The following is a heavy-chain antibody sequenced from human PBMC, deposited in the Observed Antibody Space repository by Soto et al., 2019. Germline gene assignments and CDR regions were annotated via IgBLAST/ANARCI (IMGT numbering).Heavy chain of an antibody. CDR1: GGSISSYY. Sequence: SETLSLTCTVSGGSISSYYWSWIRQPPGKGLEWIGYIYYSGSTNYNPSLKSRVTISVDTSKNQFSLKLSSVTAADTAVYYCARRFWADAFDIWGQGTMVTVSS. CDR3: ARRFWADAFDI. D-gene: IGHD3-16*01. V-gene: IGHV4-59*08. J-gene: IGHJ3*02. CDR2: IYYSGST.